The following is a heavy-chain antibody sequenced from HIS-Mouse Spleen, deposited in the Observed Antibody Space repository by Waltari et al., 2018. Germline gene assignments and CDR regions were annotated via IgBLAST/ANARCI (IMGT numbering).Heavy chain of an antibody. CDR3: ARDRAQLGIGVDAFDI. J-gene: IGHJ3*02. CDR1: GGSLRSSCYY. D-gene: IGHD7-27*01. CDR2: IYYSGST. Sequence: QLQLQESGPGLVKPSETLSLTCTVSGGSLRSSCYYWGWTRQPPGKGLEWIGSIYYSGSTYYNPSLKSRVTISVDTSKNQFSLKLSSVTAADTAVYYCARDRAQLGIGVDAFDIWGQGTMVTVSS. V-gene: IGHV4-39*07.